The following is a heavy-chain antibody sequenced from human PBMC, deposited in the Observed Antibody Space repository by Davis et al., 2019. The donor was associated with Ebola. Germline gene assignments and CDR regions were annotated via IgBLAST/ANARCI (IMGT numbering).Heavy chain of an antibody. D-gene: IGHD1-26*01. J-gene: IGHJ5*02. CDR3: ARGATYFDWFDP. Sequence: PSETLSLTCTVSAYSVISGYYWGWIRQPPGKGLEWIGSIHHSGSTYYNPSLKSRVTISVDTSKNQFSLKLTSVTAADTAVYYCARGATYFDWFDPWGQGTLVTVSS. CDR1: AYSVISGYY. CDR2: IHHSGST. V-gene: IGHV4-38-2*02.